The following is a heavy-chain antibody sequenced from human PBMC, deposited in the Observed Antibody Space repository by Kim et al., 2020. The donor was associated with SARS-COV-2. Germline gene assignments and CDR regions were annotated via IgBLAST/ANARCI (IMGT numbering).Heavy chain of an antibody. Sequence: GGSLRLSCAASGFTFSSYAMHWVRQAPGKGLEWVAVISYDGSNKYYADSVKGRFTISRDNSKNTLYLQMNSLRAEDTAVYYCARDRLVGYSSARYYYYGMDVWGQGTTVTVSS. CDR2: ISYDGSNK. J-gene: IGHJ6*02. D-gene: IGHD6-19*01. CDR1: GFTFSSYA. CDR3: ARDRLVGYSSARYYYYGMDV. V-gene: IGHV3-30*04.